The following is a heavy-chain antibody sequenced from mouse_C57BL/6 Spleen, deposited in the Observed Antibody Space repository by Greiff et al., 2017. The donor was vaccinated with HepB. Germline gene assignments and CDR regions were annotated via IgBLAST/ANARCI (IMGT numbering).Heavy chain of an antibody. J-gene: IGHJ4*01. V-gene: IGHV1-52*01. CDR3: ARSYSSMDY. Sequence: QVQLQQSGAELVRPGSSVKLSCKASGYTFTSYWMHWVKQRPIQGLEWIGNIDPSDSETHYNQKFKDKATLTVDKSSSTAYMQLSSLTSEDSAVYYCARSYSSMDYWGQGTSVTVSS. D-gene: IGHD2-12*01. CDR1: GYTFTSYW. CDR2: IDPSDSET.